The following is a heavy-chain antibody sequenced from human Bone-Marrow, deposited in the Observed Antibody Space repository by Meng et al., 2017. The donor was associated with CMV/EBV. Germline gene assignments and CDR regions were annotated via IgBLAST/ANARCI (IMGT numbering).Heavy chain of an antibody. CDR2: IRYDGSNK. CDR3: AREFGFIYYYGMDV. CDR1: GFTFSSYG. V-gene: IGHV3-30*02. Sequence: GGSLRLSCAASGFTFSSYGMHWVRQAPGKGLEWVAFIRYDGSNKYYADSVKGRFTISRDNSKNTLYLQMNSLRAEDTAVYYCAREFGFIYYYGMDVWGQGTTVTVSS. D-gene: IGHD3-10*01. J-gene: IGHJ6*02.